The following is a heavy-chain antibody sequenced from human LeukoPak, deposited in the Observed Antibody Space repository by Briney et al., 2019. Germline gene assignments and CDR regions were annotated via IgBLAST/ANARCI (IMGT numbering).Heavy chain of an antibody. CDR1: GFTFTSSA. V-gene: IGHV1-58*02. Sequence: SVKVSCKASGFTFTSSAMQWVRQARGQRLEWIGWIVVGSGNTNYAQKFQERVTITRDMSTSTAYMELSSLRSEDTAVYYCAAGWVCSGGSCYYYFDYWGQGALVTVSS. D-gene: IGHD2-15*01. CDR3: AAGWVCSGGSCYYYFDY. J-gene: IGHJ4*02. CDR2: IVVGSGNT.